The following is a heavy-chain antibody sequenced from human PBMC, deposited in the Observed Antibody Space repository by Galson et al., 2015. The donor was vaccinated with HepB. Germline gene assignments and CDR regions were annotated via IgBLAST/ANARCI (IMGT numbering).Heavy chain of an antibody. CDR2: IIPMLGIA. J-gene: IGHJ5*02. CDR1: GGTFSSNA. Sequence: SVKVSCKASGGTFSSNAINWVRQAPGQGLEWMGRIIPMLGIANYAQKFQGRVTITADKYTSTAYMELSSLRSEDTALYYCAREGVGELPRFDPWGQGTLVTVSS. V-gene: IGHV1-69*04. D-gene: IGHD3-10*01. CDR3: AREGVGELPRFDP.